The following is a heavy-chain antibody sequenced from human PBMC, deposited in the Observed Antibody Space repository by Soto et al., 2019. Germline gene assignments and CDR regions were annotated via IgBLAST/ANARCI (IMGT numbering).Heavy chain of an antibody. V-gene: IGHV1-69*13. CDR1: GGTFSSYA. Sequence: GASVKVSCKASGGTFSSYAISWVRQAPGQGLEWMGGIIPIFGTANYAQKFQGRVTITADESTSTAYMELSSLRSEDTAVYYCARGIVVVPAAIPDWFAPWGQGTLVTVSS. CDR3: ARGIVVVPAAIPDWFAP. D-gene: IGHD2-2*02. J-gene: IGHJ5*02. CDR2: IIPIFGTA.